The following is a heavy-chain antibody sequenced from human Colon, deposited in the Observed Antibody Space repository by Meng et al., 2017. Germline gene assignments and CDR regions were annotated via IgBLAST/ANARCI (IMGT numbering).Heavy chain of an antibody. CDR2: ISGDST. CDR1: GFTVSSNE. V-gene: IGHV3-38-3*01. CDR3: ARDWWELLGYYYYGMDV. Sequence: GESLKISCAASGFTVSSNEMSWVRQAPGKGLEWVSSISGDSTYYADSGKGRFTISRENSKNTLHLQMNSLRAEDTAVYYCARDWWELLGYYYYGMDVWGQGTTVTVSS. D-gene: IGHD1-26*01. J-gene: IGHJ6*02.